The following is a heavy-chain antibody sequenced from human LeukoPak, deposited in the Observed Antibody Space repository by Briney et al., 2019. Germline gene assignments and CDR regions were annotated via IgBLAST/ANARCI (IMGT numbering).Heavy chain of an antibody. CDR1: GGSISSYY. V-gene: IGHV4-59*01. CDR3: ARESSYYDSRFYYYYGMDV. D-gene: IGHD3-22*01. J-gene: IGHJ6*02. CDR2: IYYSGST. Sequence: SETLSLTCTVSGGSISSYYWSWIRQPPGKGLEWIGYIYYSGSTNYNPSLKSRVTISVDTSKNQFSLKLSSVTAADTAVYYCARESSYYDSRFYYYYGMDVWGQGTTVTVSS.